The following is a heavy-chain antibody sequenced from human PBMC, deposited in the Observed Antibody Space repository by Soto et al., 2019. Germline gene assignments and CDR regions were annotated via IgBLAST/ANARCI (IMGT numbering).Heavy chain of an antibody. CDR2: ISRDGTTK. Sequence: LRLSCAASGFTFSRYAIHWVRQAPGKGLEWVAVISRDGTTKYYVDSVKGRFTISRDNSRNTLYLQMNSLRHEDAAVYYCARSRSGAVADSFDFWGQGTLVTVSS. J-gene: IGHJ4*02. CDR1: GFTFSRYA. V-gene: IGHV3-30*04. D-gene: IGHD3-10*01. CDR3: ARSRSGAVADSFDF.